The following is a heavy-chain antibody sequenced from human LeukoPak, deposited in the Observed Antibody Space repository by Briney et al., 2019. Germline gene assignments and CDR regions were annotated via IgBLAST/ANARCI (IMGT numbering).Heavy chain of an antibody. Sequence: PSETLSLTCTVSGGSISSYYWSWIRQPPGKGLEWIGYIYYSGSTNYNPSLKSRVTISVDTSKNQFSLKLSSVTAADTAVYYCATDRSVTMVVDYWGQGTLVTVSS. D-gene: IGHD3-10*01. V-gene: IGHV4-59*12. J-gene: IGHJ4*02. CDR1: GGSISSYY. CDR2: IYYSGST. CDR3: ATDRSVTMVVDY.